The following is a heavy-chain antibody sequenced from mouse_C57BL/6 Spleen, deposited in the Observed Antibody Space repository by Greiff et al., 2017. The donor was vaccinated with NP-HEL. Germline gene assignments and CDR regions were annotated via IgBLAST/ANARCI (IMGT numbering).Heavy chain of an antibody. D-gene: IGHD4-1*02. CDR2: ISSGGDYI. Sequence: EVKLVESGEGLVKPGGSLKLSCAASGFTFSSYAMSWVRQTPEKRLEWVAYISSGGDYIYYADTVKGRFTISRDNARNTLYLQMSSLKSEDTAMYYCTREGNWDENYAMDYWGQGTSVTVSS. CDR3: TREGNWDENYAMDY. CDR1: GFTFSSYA. V-gene: IGHV5-9-1*02. J-gene: IGHJ4*01.